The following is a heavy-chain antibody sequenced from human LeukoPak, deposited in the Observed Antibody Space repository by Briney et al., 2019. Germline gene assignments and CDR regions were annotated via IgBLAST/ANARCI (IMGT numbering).Heavy chain of an antibody. J-gene: IGHJ3*02. D-gene: IGHD3-10*01. CDR3: ARVLWFGELSGDAFDI. CDR2: IYYSGST. Sequence: SETLSLTCTVSGGSISSFYWSWIRQPPGKGLEWIGYIYYSGSTYYNPSLKSRVTISVDTSKNQFSLKLSSVTAADTAVYYCARVLWFGELSGDAFDIWGQGAMVTVSS. CDR1: GGSISSFY. V-gene: IGHV4-59*12.